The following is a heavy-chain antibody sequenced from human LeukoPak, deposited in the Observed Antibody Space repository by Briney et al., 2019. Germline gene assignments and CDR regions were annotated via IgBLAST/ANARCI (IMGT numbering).Heavy chain of an antibody. Sequence: SETLSLTCTVSGGSVSSGSYYWSWIRQPPGKGLEWIGYIYYSGSTNYNPSLKSRVTISVDTSKNQFSLKLSSVTAADTAVYYCARREVEPAAFNWFDPWGQGTLVTVSA. J-gene: IGHJ5*02. CDR1: GGSVSSGSYY. V-gene: IGHV4-61*01. CDR3: ARREVEPAAFNWFDP. CDR2: IYYSGST. D-gene: IGHD2-2*01.